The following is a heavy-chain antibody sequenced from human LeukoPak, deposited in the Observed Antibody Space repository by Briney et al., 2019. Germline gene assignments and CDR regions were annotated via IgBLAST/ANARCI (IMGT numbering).Heavy chain of an antibody. V-gene: IGHV1-46*01. J-gene: IGHJ6*02. D-gene: IGHD3-22*01. CDR3: ARDSSGYYYGPNYYYYYGMDV. Sequence: ASVKVSCKASGYTFTNYYMHWVRQVPGQGLEWMGIINPSGGSTSYAQKFQGRVTITADKSTSTAYMELSSLRSEDTAVYYCARDSSGYYYGPNYYYYYGMDVWGQGTTVTVSS. CDR1: GYTFTNYY. CDR2: INPSGGST.